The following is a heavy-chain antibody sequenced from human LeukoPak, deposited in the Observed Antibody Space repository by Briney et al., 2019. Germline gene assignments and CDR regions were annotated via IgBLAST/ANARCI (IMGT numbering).Heavy chain of an antibody. CDR1: GGSISSYY. D-gene: IGHD2-15*01. V-gene: IGHV4-4*07. J-gene: IGHJ3*02. CDR3: ARDCSGGSCDYAFDI. CDR2: IYTSGST. Sequence: KPSETLSLTCTVSGGSISSYYWSWVRPPVGKGLEWIGRIYTSGSTNYNPSLKSRVTMSVDTSKNQFSLKLSSVTAADTAVYYCARDCSGGSCDYAFDIWGQGTMVTVSS.